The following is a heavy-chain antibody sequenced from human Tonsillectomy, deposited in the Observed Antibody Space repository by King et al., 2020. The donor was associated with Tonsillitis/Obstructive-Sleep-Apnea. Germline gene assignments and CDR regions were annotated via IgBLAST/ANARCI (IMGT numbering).Heavy chain of an antibody. CDR2: IRWNSGNI. CDR3: AKDSSRGQYQLLSRYFQH. CDR1: GFTFDDYA. Sequence: VQLVESGGGLVQPGRSLRLSCAGSGFTFDDYAIHCVRQAPGKGLEWVSGIRWNSGNIVYADSVRGRFTISRDNAKKSLYLQMNSLRAEDTALYHCAKDSSRGQYQLLSRYFQHWGQGTLVTVSS. J-gene: IGHJ1*01. D-gene: IGHD2-2*01. V-gene: IGHV3-9*01.